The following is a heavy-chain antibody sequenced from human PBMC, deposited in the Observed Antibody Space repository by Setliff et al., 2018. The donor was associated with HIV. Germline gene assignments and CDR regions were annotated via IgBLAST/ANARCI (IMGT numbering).Heavy chain of an antibody. D-gene: IGHD2-2*01. CDR3: ARVNFLGGSSTSCPVHY. CDR2: IYISGST. V-gene: IGHV4-61*01. J-gene: IGHJ4*02. CDR1: DDSIKSDNYY. Sequence: SETLSLTCTVSDDSIKSDNYYWSWIRQPPGKGLERIGFIYISGSTMYNPSLKSRVTMSLDTSKNQFSLKLSSVTAADTAVFYCARVNFLGGSSTSCPVHYWGQGTLVTVSS.